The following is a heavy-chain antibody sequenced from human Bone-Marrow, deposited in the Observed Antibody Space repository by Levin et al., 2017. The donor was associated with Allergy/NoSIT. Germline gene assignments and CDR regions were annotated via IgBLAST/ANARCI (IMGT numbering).Heavy chain of an antibody. V-gene: IGHV3-21*01. CDR2: ISGSSSYI. CDR1: GFSLGDYT. CDR3: ARDQDSGFLTGLGWFDP. Sequence: GGSLRLSCLGSGFSLGDYTVNWVRQAPGKGLEWVSSISGSSSYIFYADSVKGRFTISRDNTRNSVYLQMNSLRAEDTGLYFCARDQDSGFLTGLGWFDPWGQGTLVTVSS. J-gene: IGHJ5*02. D-gene: IGHD3-9*01.